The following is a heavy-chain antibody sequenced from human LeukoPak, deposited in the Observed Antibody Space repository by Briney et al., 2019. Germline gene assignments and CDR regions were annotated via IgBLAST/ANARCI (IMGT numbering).Heavy chain of an antibody. Sequence: GRSLRLSCAASGFTFSSYAMHWVRQAPGKGLEWVAVISYDGSNKYYADSVKGRFTISRDNSKNTLFLQMDSLRPEDTAVYYCVTTTVTTSYAFDVWGPGTMVTVSS. CDR1: GFTFSSYA. CDR3: VTTTVTTSYAFDV. V-gene: IGHV3-30-3*01. D-gene: IGHD4-17*01. J-gene: IGHJ3*01. CDR2: ISYDGSNK.